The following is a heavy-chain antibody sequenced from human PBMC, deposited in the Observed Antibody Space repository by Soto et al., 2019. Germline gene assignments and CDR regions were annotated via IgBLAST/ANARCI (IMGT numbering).Heavy chain of an antibody. CDR1: GIPVSSNY. J-gene: IGHJ6*02. Sequence: EVQLVESGGGLVQPGGSLRLSCAASGIPVSSNYMTWVRQAPGQGLEWVSVLHRGGDTYYANPVKGRFTISRHDSTNTLFLQMNSLTPEDTAVYYCARDGPYYDASRMDVWGQGTTGTVSS. CDR3: ARDGPYYDASRMDV. V-gene: IGHV3-53*04. CDR2: LHRGGDT. D-gene: IGHD3-3*01.